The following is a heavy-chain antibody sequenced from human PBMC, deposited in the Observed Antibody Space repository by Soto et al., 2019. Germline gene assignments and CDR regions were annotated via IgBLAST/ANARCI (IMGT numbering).Heavy chain of an antibody. Sequence: SENLSLTCTVSGGYISSYYWSGIGQPAGKGLEWIGRIYTSGSTNYNPSLKRRGTMAVDKSKNQSSLKPSSVTAEDTAMYYCARSGTNVLQYFDWLGVPEGYYGMDVWGQETTITGS. V-gene: IGHV4-4*07. D-gene: IGHD3-9*01. CDR2: IYTSGST. CDR1: GGYISSYY. CDR3: ARSGTNVLQYFDWLGVPEGYYGMDV. J-gene: IGHJ6*02.